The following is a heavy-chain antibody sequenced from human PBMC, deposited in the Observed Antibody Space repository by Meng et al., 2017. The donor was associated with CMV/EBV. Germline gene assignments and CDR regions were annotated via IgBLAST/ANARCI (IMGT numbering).Heavy chain of an antibody. CDR3: ALAEYSSSLFDY. J-gene: IGHJ4*02. D-gene: IGHD6-13*01. V-gene: IGHV1-46*01. Sequence: QGEVVQAGAEVKKPGASVNVSSKSSGYTVTSYYMHWVRQAPGQGLEWMGIINPSGGSTSYEQKFQGRVTMTRDTSTSTVYMELSSLRSEDTAVYYCALAEYSSSLFDYWGQGTLVTVSS. CDR1: GYTVTSYY. CDR2: INPSGGST.